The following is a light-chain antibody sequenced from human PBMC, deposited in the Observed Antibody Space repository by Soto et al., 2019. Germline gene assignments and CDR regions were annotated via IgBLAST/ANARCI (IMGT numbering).Light chain of an antibody. Sequence: QSALTHRASWSGSPGQSITISCTGTNSDVGSYNLVSWYQQHPGKAPKLMIYEVSKRPSGVSNRFSGSKSGNTASLTISGLQAEDEADYYCCSYAGSSTPYVFGTGTKVTVL. CDR2: EVS. CDR3: CSYAGSSTPYV. J-gene: IGLJ1*01. CDR1: NSDVGSYNL. V-gene: IGLV2-23*02.